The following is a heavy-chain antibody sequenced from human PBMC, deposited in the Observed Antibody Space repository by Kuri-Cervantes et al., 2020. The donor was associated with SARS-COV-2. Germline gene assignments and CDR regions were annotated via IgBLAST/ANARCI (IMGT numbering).Heavy chain of an antibody. J-gene: IGHJ4*02. CDR1: GGSVSSGSYY. CDR2: IYYSGST. D-gene: IGHD3-22*01. Sequence: GSLRLSCTVSGGSVSSGSYYWSWIRQPPGKGLEWIGYIYYSGSTNYNPSLKSRVTISVDTSKNQFSLKLSSVTAADTAVYYCARVSYYDSSRDYWSQGTLVTVSS. CDR3: ARVSYYDSSRDY. V-gene: IGHV4-61*01.